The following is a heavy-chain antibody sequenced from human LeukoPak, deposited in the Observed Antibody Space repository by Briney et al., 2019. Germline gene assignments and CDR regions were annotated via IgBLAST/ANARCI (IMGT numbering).Heavy chain of an antibody. J-gene: IGHJ4*02. D-gene: IGHD1-26*01. Sequence: GGSLRLSCAVSGFSFSSYWMSWVRQAPGKGLEWVANIKQDGSEKYYVDSAKGRFTISRDNAKNSLYLQMNSLRAEDTAVYYCARDHIVGATNFDSWGQGSLVTVSS. CDR1: GFSFSSYW. CDR2: IKQDGSEK. CDR3: ARDHIVGATNFDS. V-gene: IGHV3-7*01.